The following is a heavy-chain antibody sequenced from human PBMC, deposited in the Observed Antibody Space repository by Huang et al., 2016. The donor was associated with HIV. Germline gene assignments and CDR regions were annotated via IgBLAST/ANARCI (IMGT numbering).Heavy chain of an antibody. Sequence: QGQLVESGGGVVQPGRSLRLSCAASGFSFTSYDMQWVRQVPGKGLDWWLFVSNDGNDKYYSDSVKGRFTISRDNFKNTLYLQMNSLRTGDTAVYFCLPAGHVSHYYYMDVWGKGTTVIVSS. V-gene: IGHV3-30*03. CDR1: GFSFTSYD. J-gene: IGHJ6*03. CDR3: LPAGHVSHYYYMDV. CDR2: VSNDGNDK.